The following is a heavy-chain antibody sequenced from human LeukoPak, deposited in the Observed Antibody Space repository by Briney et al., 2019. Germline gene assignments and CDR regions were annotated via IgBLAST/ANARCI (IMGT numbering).Heavy chain of an antibody. V-gene: IGHV1-2*02. CDR2: INPNSGGT. D-gene: IGHD2-8*01. J-gene: IGHJ5*02. CDR3: ARVGYECMPLGWFDP. Sequence: GASVKVSCKASGYTFTGYYMHWVRQAPGPGLEWMGWINPNSGGTNYAQKFQGRVTMTRDTSISTAYMELSRLRSDDTAVYYCARVGYECMPLGWFDPWGQGTLVTVSS. CDR1: GYTFTGYY.